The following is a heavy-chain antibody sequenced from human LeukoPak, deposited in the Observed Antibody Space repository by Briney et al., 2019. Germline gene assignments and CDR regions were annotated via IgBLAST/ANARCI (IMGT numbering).Heavy chain of an antibody. CDR3: ARLGYGDNWFDP. CDR2: INPNRGGT. J-gene: IGHJ5*02. CDR1: GYTFTGYY. D-gene: IGHD5-18*01. V-gene: IGHV1-2*02. Sequence: ASVKVSCKASGYTFTGYYMHWVRQAPGQGPEWMGWINPNRGGTNYAQKFQGRVTMTRDTSISTAYMELSRLRSDDTAVYYCARLGYGDNWFDPWGQGTLVTVSS.